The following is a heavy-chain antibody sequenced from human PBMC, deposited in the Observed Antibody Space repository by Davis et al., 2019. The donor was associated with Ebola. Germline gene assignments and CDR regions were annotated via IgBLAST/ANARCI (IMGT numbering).Heavy chain of an antibody. D-gene: IGHD3-3*01. CDR3: TPRGGYYVFDY. Sequence: GESLKISCAASGFTFSSYDMHWVRQATGEGLEWVSTIGVVGDTYYPGSVKGRFTIARDNSKNMLYLQLSSLRVEDTAVYYCTPRGGYYVFDYWGQGTLVTVSS. V-gene: IGHV3-13*01. CDR2: IGVVGDT. J-gene: IGHJ4*02. CDR1: GFTFSSYD.